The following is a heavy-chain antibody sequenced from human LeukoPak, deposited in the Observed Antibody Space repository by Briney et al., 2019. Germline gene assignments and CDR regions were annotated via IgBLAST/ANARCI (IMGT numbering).Heavy chain of an antibody. CDR1: GFTFSSYG. Sequence: PGGSLRLSCAASGFTFSSYGMHWVRQAPGKGLEWVSVIYSGGSTYYADSVKGRFTISRDNSKNTLYLQMNSLRAEDTAVYYCARDRGNWGYLGSYMDVWGKGTTVTVSS. J-gene: IGHJ6*03. CDR2: IYSGGST. D-gene: IGHD7-27*01. V-gene: IGHV3-53*01. CDR3: ARDRGNWGYLGSYMDV.